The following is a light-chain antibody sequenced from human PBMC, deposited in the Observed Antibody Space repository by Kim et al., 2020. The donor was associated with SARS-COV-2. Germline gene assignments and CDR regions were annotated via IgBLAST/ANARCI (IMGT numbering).Light chain of an antibody. CDR3: QQRRNWPPVA. CDR2: EAT. CDR1: QNDEKY. J-gene: IGKJ5*01. V-gene: IGKV3-11*01. Sequence: PGEDATVSSRASQNDEKYLVWYQQKPGQAPRLRNYEATNRATGIPARFSGSGSGTDCTLAISSLEPEDFAVYYCQQRRNWPPVAFGQGARLESK.